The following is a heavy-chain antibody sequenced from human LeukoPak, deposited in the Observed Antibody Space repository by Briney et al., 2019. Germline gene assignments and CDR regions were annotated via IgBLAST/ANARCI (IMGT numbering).Heavy chain of an antibody. CDR1: GGSISSYY. V-gene: IGHV4-34*01. D-gene: IGHD5-12*01. CDR3: ARGRRREVVIVATISWYLDY. Sequence: PSETLSLTCTVSGGSISSYYWSWIRQPPGKGLEWIGEINHSGSTNYNPSLKSRVTISVDTSKNQFSLKLSSVTAADTAVYYCARGRRREVVIVATISWYLDYWGQGTLVTVSS. J-gene: IGHJ4*02. CDR2: INHSGST.